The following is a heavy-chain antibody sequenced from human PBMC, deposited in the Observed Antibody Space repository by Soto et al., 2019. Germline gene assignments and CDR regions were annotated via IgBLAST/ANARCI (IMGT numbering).Heavy chain of an antibody. CDR1: GFTFSSYS. D-gene: IGHD4-17*01. CDR3: ASDPHGDEPWYEEGYYYYYMDV. V-gene: IGHV3-48*01. J-gene: IGHJ6*03. Sequence: EVQLVESGGGLVQPGGSLRLSCAASGFTFSSYSMSWVRQAPGKGLEWVSYISSSSSTIYYADSVKGRFTISRANAKNSLYPQMNSLRAEDTAVYYCASDPHGDEPWYEEGYYYYYMDVSGRETTVTVSS. CDR2: ISSSSSTI.